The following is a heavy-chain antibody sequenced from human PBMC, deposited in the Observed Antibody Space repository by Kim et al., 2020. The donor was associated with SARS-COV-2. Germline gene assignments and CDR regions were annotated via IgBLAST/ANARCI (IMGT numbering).Heavy chain of an antibody. J-gene: IGHJ4*02. CDR2: IYHSGTT. V-gene: IGHV4-38-2*02. Sequence: SETLSLTCTVSGYSISSGYYWGWIRQAPGKGLEWIGSIYHSGTTYYNPSLKSRVTMSVDTSKNQISLRLKSVTAADTAVYYCASVSVGMGTSKADNWGQGTLVTVSS. CDR3: ASVSVGMGTSKADN. D-gene: IGHD3-3*01. CDR1: GYSISSGYY.